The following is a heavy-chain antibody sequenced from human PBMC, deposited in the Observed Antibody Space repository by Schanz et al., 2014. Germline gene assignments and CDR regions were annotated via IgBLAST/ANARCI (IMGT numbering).Heavy chain of an antibody. CDR3: ARPGIRGGFSSFDY. J-gene: IGHJ4*02. Sequence: QVQLVQSGSELKKPGASVKVSCKASGYTFTNYAINWVRQAPGQGLEWMGWINTNTGNPTYAQAFTGRFLFSLDTSFNTAYLQISSLEADDTAVYFCARPGIRGGFSSFDYWGLGTLVTVSS. V-gene: IGHV7-4-1*02. CDR2: INTNTGNP. D-gene: IGHD3-10*01. CDR1: GYTFTNYA.